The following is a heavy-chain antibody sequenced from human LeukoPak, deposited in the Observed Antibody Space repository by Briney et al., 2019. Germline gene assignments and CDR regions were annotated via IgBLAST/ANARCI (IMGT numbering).Heavy chain of an antibody. J-gene: IGHJ4*02. CDR3: ARGGYDILTGYYLEY. CDR1: GGSISSGDYY. CDR2: IYYSGST. Sequence: SQTLSLTCTVSGGSISSGDYYWSWIRQPPGKGLEWIGYIYYSGSTYYNPSLKSRVTISVDTSKNQFSLKLSSVTAAGTAVYYCARGGYDILTGYYLEYWGQGTLVTVSS. D-gene: IGHD3-9*01. V-gene: IGHV4-30-4*01.